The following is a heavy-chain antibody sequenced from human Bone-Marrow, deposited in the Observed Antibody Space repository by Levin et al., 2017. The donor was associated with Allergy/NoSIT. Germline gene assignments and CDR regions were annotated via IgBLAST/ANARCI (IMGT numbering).Heavy chain of an antibody. Sequence: GGSLRLSCAASGFTFSGFWMHWVRRTPGKGLMWVSGMNGDGSSTNNADSVKGRFTISRDNAKSTLYLQMNSLRGEDTAVYYCARGNYYGMDVWGQGTTVTVFS. CDR2: MNGDGSST. CDR1: GFTFSGFW. CDR3: ARGNYYGMDV. V-gene: IGHV3-74*01. J-gene: IGHJ6*02.